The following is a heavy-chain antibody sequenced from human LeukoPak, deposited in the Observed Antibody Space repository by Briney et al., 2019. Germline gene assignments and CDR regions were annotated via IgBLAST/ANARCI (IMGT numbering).Heavy chain of an antibody. CDR1: GGSISSGDYY. CDR3: ARGRSRLDIDS. Sequence: SQTLSLTCTVSGGSISSGDYYWSWIRQPAGKGLEWIGRIYSSGSSNYNPSLKSRVAMSVDTSKNQFSLKLSSVTAADTAVYFCARGRSRLDIDSWGQGTLVTVSS. V-gene: IGHV4-61*02. D-gene: IGHD3/OR15-3a*01. J-gene: IGHJ4*02. CDR2: IYSSGSS.